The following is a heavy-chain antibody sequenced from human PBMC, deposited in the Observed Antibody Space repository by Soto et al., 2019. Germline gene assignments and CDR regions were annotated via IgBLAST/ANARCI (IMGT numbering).Heavy chain of an antibody. D-gene: IGHD2-21*01. CDR3: VREYCAGGACSDAFDL. CDR2: ISSSGSTI. CDR1: GFTFSDYY. J-gene: IGHJ3*01. V-gene: IGHV3-11*04. Sequence: PGGSLRLSCAASGFTFSDYYMSWIRQAPGKGLEWVSYISSSGSTIYYADSVKGRFTISRDNAKNSLYLQMKSLRSEDTAVYFCVREYCAGGACSDAFDLWGQGTLVTVSS.